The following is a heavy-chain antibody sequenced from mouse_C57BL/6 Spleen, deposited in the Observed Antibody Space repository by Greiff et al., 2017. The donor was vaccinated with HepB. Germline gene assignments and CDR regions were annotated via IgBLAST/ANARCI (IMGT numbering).Heavy chain of an antibody. D-gene: IGHD1-1*01. CDR2: ISSGGSYT. V-gene: IGHV5-6*01. CDR1: GFTFSSYG. Sequence: EVKLVESGGDLVKPGGSLKLSCAASGFTFSSYGMSWVRQTPDKRLEWVATISSGGSYTYYPDSVKGRFTISRDNAKNTLYLQMSSLKSEDTAMYYCARQTGYGSSEGAMDYWGQGTSVTVSS. CDR3: ARQTGYGSSEGAMDY. J-gene: IGHJ4*01.